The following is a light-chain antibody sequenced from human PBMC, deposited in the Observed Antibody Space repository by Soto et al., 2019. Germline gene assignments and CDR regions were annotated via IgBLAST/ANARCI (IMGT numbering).Light chain of an antibody. CDR3: QQYRT. CDR1: QSVSSSY. Sequence: EIVLTQSPGTLSLSPGERATLSCRASQSVSSSYLAWYQQKPGQAPRLLIYGASSRSTGIPDRFSGSGSGTDFTLTISRLEPEDFAVYYCQQYRTFGQGPKVEMK. CDR2: GAS. J-gene: IGKJ1*01. V-gene: IGKV3-20*01.